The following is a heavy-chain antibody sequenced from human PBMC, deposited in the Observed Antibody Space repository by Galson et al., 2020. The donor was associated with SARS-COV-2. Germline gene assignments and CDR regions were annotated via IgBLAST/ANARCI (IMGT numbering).Heavy chain of an antibody. V-gene: IGHV3-64D*09. Sequence: GGSLRLSCSASGFTFSDYAMHWVRQTPGKGLQYVSALSPTAATSFYADSVKGRFTMSRDNSRNTFYLQMTGLRVDDAGFYYCLAYSSTRHDYWGQGTLVTVSS. CDR1: GFTFSDYA. CDR2: LSPTAATS. CDR3: LAYSSTRHDY. J-gene: IGHJ4*02. D-gene: IGHD6-19*01.